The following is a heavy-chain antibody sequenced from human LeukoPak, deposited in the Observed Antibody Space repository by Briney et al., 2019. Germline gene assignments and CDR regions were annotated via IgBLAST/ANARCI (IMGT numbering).Heavy chain of an antibody. CDR1: GFTFDDYA. CDR2: ISWNSGSI. CDR3: ARDLGSGYSRDAFDI. J-gene: IGHJ3*02. D-gene: IGHD3-3*01. V-gene: IGHV3-9*01. Sequence: PGRSLRLSCAASGFTFDDYAMHWVRQAPGKGLEWVSGISWNSGSIGYADSVKGRFTISRDNAKNSLSLQMNSLRAEDTAVYYCARDLGSGYSRDAFDIWGQGTMVTVSS.